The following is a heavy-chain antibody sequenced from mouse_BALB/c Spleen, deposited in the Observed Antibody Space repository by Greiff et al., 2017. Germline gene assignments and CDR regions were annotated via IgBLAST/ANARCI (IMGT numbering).Heavy chain of an antibody. CDR2: IWAGGST. CDR1: GFSLTSYG. Sequence: VQVVESGPGLVAPSQSLSITCTVSGFSLTSYGVHWVRQPPGKGLEWLGVIWAGGSTNYNSALMSRLSISKDNSKSQVFLKMNSLQTDDTAMYYCARYYDYDGGPFAYWGQGTLVTVSA. J-gene: IGHJ3*01. D-gene: IGHD2-4*01. V-gene: IGHV2-9*02. CDR3: ARYYDYDGGPFAY.